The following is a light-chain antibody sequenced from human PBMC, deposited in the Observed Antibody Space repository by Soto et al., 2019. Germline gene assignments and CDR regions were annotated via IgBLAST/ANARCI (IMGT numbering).Light chain of an antibody. J-gene: IGKJ5*01. V-gene: IGKV3-20*01. CDR3: QQYGSSIT. CDR1: QSVSSSY. CDR2: GAS. Sequence: ESVLTQSPGTLSLSAGERATLSCRASQSVSSSYLAWYQQKPGQAPRLLIYGASSRATGIPDRFSGSGSGTDFTLTISRLEPEDFAVYYCQQYGSSITFGQGTRLEIK.